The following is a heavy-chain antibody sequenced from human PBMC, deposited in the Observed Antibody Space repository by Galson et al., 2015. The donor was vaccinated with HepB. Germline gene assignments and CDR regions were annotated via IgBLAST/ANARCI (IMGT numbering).Heavy chain of an antibody. J-gene: IGHJ3*02. V-gene: IGHV3-30-3*01. CDR2: ISYDGSNK. CDR1: GFTFSSCA. Sequence: SLRLSCAASGFTFSSCAMHWVRQAPGKGLEWVAVISYDGSNKYYADSVKGRFTISRDNSKNTLYLQMNSLRAEDTAVYYCARGGDIVVVPAANDYKLEGGAFDIWGQGTMVTVSS. CDR3: ARGGDIVVVPAANDYKLEGGAFDI. D-gene: IGHD2-2*01.